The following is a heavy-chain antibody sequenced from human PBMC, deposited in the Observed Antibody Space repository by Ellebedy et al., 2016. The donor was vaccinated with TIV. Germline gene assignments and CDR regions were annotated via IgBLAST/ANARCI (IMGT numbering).Heavy chain of an antibody. CDR2: INHSGST. V-gene: IGHV4-34*01. Sequence: MPSETLSLTCTVSGVSITTNYWSCIRQHPGKGLEWIGEINHSGSTNYNPSLKSRVTMSVDASRNYFSLKLSSVSAADTAVYYCARYSGYDYGNYFDYWGQGAVVTVSS. CDR1: GVSITTNY. CDR3: ARYSGYDYGNYFDY. J-gene: IGHJ4*02. D-gene: IGHD5-12*01.